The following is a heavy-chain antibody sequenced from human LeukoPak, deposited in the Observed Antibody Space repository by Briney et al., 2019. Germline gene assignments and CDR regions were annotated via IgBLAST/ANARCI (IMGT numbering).Heavy chain of an antibody. CDR2: INPSGGST. V-gene: IGHV1-46*01. Sequence: ASVKVSCKASGYTFTSYYMHWVRQAPGQGLEWMGIINPSGGSTSYAQKFQGRVTMTRDTSTSTVYMELSSLRSEDTAVYYCAREGDHCSGGSCVFDYWGQGTLVTVSS. J-gene: IGHJ4*02. CDR3: AREGDHCSGGSCVFDY. CDR1: GYTFTSYY. D-gene: IGHD2-15*01.